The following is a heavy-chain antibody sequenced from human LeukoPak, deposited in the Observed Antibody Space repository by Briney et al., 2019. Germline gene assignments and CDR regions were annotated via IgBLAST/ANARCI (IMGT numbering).Heavy chain of an antibody. CDR2: ISYDGSNK. D-gene: IGHD1-1*01. CDR3: ARDMVGTSEYFQH. V-gene: IGHV3-30*04. J-gene: IGHJ1*01. Sequence: GGPLRLSCAASGFNFSSYAMHWVRQAPGKGLEWVAVISYDGSNKYYADSVKGRFTISRDNSKNTLYLQMNSLRAEDTAVYYCARDMVGTSEYFQHWGQGTLVTVSS. CDR1: GFNFSSYA.